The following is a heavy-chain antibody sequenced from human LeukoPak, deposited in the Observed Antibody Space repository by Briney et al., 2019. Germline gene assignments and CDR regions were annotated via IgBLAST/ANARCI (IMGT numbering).Heavy chain of an antibody. CDR3: ARHYYDGSASDY. CDR1: GYTFTGYY. Sequence: VASVKVSCKASGYTFTGYYMHWVRQAPGQGLEWMGWINPNSGGTNYAQKFQGRVTMTRDTSISTAYMELSRLRSDDTAVYYCARHYYDGSASDYWGQGTLVTVSS. J-gene: IGHJ4*02. V-gene: IGHV1-2*02. D-gene: IGHD3-22*01. CDR2: INPNSGGT.